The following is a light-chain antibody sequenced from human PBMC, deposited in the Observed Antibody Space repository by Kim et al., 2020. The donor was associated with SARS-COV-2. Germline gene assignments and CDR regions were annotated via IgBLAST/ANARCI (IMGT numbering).Light chain of an antibody. CDR1: SGDVGDYNF. V-gene: IGLV2-14*03. CDR3: SSYTSSSTLV. Sequence: GQTITVSCTGTSGDVGDYNFVSWYQRQPGKAPKLILYDVSARPSGVSNRFSGYKSGNTAYLTISGLQAEDEADYYCSSYTSSSTLVFGGGTQLTVL. J-gene: IGLJ2*01. CDR2: DVS.